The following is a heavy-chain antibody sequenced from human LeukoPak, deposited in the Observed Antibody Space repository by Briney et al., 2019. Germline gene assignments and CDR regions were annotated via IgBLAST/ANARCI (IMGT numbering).Heavy chain of an antibody. CDR3: ARDLYHYDSSGYYY. CDR2: ISGSGGST. CDR1: GFTFSSYA. J-gene: IGHJ4*02. D-gene: IGHD3-22*01. V-gene: IGHV3-23*01. Sequence: PGGSLRLSCAASGFTFSSYAMSWVRQAPGKGLEWVSAISGSGGSTYYADSVKGRFTISRDNAKNSLYLQMNSLRAEDTAVYYCARDLYHYDSSGYYYWGQGTLVTVSS.